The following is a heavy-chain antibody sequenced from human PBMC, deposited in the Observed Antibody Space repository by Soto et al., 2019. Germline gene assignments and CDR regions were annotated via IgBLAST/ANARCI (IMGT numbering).Heavy chain of an antibody. CDR2: IRDSGATT. J-gene: IGHJ5*02. V-gene: IGHV3-23*01. CDR3: AKDYGWLSSS. D-gene: IGHD2-21*01. Sequence: EVQLLESGGGLVQPGGSLRLPCAASGFTFSNHGMSWVRQAPGKGLEWVSAIRDSGATTYYADSVKGRFTISRDNSNNTLYLQMNSLRAEDTATYYCAKDYGWLSSSWGQGTLVTVSS. CDR1: GFTFSNHG.